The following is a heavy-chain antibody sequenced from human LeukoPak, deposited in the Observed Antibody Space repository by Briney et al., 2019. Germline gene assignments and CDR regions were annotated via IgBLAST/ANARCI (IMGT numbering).Heavy chain of an antibody. J-gene: IGHJ5*02. V-gene: IGHV4-34*01. Sequence: SETLSLTCAVYGGSFSGYYWSWIRQPPGKGLEWIGEINHSGSTNYNPSLKSRVTMSIDTSKNQFSLKLSSVTAADTAVYYCARDVDSSGWYIDWFDPWGQGTLVTVSS. CDR2: INHSGST. CDR1: GGSFSGYY. D-gene: IGHD6-19*01. CDR3: ARDVDSSGWYIDWFDP.